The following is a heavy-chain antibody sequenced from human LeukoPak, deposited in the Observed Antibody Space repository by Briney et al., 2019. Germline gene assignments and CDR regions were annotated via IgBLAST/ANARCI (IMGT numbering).Heavy chain of an antibody. CDR1: GGSISSYY. Sequence: PSETLSLTCTVSGGSISSYYWSWLRQPAGKGLEWIGRIYTSGSTNYNPSLKSRVTMSVDTSKNQFSLKLSSVTAADTAVYYCARDPIFYCCGGSCYSNWFDPWGQGTLVTVSS. CDR3: ARDPIFYCCGGSCYSNWFDP. D-gene: IGHD2-15*01. J-gene: IGHJ5*02. CDR2: IYTSGST. V-gene: IGHV4-4*07.